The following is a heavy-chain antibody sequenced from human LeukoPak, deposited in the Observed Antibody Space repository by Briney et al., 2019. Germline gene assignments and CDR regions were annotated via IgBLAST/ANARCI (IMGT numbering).Heavy chain of an antibody. Sequence: QPGRSLRLSCAASGFTFSSYAMHWVRQAPGKGLEWVAVISYDGSNKYYADSVKGRFTISRDNSKNTLYLQMNSLRAEDTAVYYCAREINIVGATISDAFDIWGQGTMVTVSP. J-gene: IGHJ3*02. D-gene: IGHD1-26*01. CDR2: ISYDGSNK. V-gene: IGHV3-30-3*01. CDR3: AREINIVGATISDAFDI. CDR1: GFTFSSYA.